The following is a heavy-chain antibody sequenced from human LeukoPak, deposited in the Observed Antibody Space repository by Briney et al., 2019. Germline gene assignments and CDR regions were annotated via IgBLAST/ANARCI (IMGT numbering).Heavy chain of an antibody. J-gene: IGHJ4*02. CDR2: IYYSGST. D-gene: IGHD3-22*01. CDR1: GGSISSSSYY. CDR3: ARERGSYYYDSSGYYGFDY. V-gene: IGHV4-39*07. Sequence: SETLSLTCTVSGGSISSSSYYWGWIRQPPGKGLEWIGSIYYSGSTYYNPSLKSRVTISVDTSKNQFSLKLSSVTAADTAVYYCARERGSYYYDSSGYYGFDYWGQGTLVTVSS.